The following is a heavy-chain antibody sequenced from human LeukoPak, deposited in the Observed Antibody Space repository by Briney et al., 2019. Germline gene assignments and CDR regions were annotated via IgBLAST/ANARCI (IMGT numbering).Heavy chain of an antibody. CDR3: ARDFHYDSSGYPLPFDY. CDR1: GFTFDDYG. V-gene: IGHV3-20*04. Sequence: GGSLRLSCAASGFTFDDYGMSWVRQAPGKGLEWVSGINWNGGSTGYADSVKGRFTIPRDNAKNSLYLQMNSLRAEDTALYYCARDFHYDSSGYPLPFDYWGQGTLVTVSS. J-gene: IGHJ4*02. D-gene: IGHD3-22*01. CDR2: INWNGGST.